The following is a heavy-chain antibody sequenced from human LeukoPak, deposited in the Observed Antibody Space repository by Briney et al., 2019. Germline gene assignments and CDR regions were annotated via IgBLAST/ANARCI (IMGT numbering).Heavy chain of an antibody. CDR1: GYSISSGYY. J-gene: IGHJ6*04. Sequence: SETLSLTCVVSGYSISSGYYWGWIRQPPGKGLEWIGSINHSGNTYYNPSLKSRVTISVDTSKNQFSLKLSFVTAADTAVYYCARHGDYYYYGMDVWGKGTTVTVSS. D-gene: IGHD4-17*01. CDR2: INHSGNT. V-gene: IGHV4-38-2*01. CDR3: ARHGDYYYYGMDV.